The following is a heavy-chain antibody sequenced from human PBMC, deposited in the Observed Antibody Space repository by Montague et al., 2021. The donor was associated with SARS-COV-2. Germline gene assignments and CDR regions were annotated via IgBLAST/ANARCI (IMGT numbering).Heavy chain of an antibody. J-gene: IGHJ6*02. Sequence: SETLSLTCTVSGGSISSYYWTWIRQPPGKGLESIGYIYHNGSTKYNPSLKSRVTISVDTSKNQFSLKLSSVSVADTAVYYCARGRGNSADYYNYTMDVWGQGTTVTVFS. D-gene: IGHD4-23*01. CDR1: GGSISSYY. V-gene: IGHV4-59*01. CDR3: ARGRGNSADYYNYTMDV. CDR2: IYHNGST.